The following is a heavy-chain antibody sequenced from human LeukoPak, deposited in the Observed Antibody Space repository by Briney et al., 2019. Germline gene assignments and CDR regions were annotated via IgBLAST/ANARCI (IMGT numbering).Heavy chain of an antibody. J-gene: IGHJ4*02. Sequence: ASVKVSCKASGYTFTTYYVHWVRQAPGQGLEWMGIINPSGGSTTYAQKFRGRLTMTRDMSTSTVYMELSSLRSEDTAVYYCARDFGSLVVVPAAMTGDYFDYWGQGTLVTVSS. V-gene: IGHV1-46*01. CDR1: GYTFTTYY. D-gene: IGHD2-2*01. CDR3: ARDFGSLVVVPAAMTGDYFDY. CDR2: INPSGGST.